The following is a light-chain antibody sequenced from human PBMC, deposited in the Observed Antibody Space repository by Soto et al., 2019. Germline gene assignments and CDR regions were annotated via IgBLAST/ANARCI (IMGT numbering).Light chain of an antibody. CDR2: AAS. Sequence: DIQMTQSPSSLSASVGDRVTITCRASQAIYNYLAWYQQKPGKVPTLLISAASTLQAGVTSRFGGRGSGTDFTLTISSLQPEDVATYYCQKFSAVPTFGGGTKVEI. V-gene: IGKV1-27*01. J-gene: IGKJ4*01. CDR1: QAIYNY. CDR3: QKFSAVPT.